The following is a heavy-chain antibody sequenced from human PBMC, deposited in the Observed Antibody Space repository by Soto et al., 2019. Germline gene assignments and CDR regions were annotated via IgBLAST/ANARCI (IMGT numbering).Heavy chain of an antibody. CDR1: GFNFRNFN. CDR3: ARDLRGHYGP. V-gene: IGHV3-21*06. CDR2: VSGSSSYI. D-gene: IGHD4-17*01. J-gene: IGHJ3*01. Sequence: GGSLRLSCVVSGFNFRNFNMIWVRQAPGKGLEWVSSVSGSSSYIYYADSVKGRFTVSRDNANNLVFLQMNGLRPEDTAMYYCARDLRGHYGPWGQGPMVTVSS.